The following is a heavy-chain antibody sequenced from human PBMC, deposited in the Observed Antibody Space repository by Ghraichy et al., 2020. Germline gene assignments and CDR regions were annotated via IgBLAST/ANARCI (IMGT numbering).Heavy chain of an antibody. CDR1: GFTFKSYA. D-gene: IGHD6-6*01. CDR2: ISTSGGAT. J-gene: IGHJ3*02. CDR3: VKGWTISARRDDAFDI. V-gene: IGHV3-64D*08. Sequence: GESLNISCSVSGFTFKSYAMHWVRQAPGKGLECIATISTSGGATYYADSVKDRFTISRDNSQNTLYLRMSSLRAEDTAVYYCVKGWTISARRDDAFDIWGRGTMVTVSS.